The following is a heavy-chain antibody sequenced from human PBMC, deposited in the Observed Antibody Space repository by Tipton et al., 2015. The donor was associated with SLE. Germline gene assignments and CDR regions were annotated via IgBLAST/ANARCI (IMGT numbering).Heavy chain of an antibody. V-gene: IGHV4-34*01. J-gene: IGHJ4*02. CDR2: INHSGST. CDR1: GESFSGYY. Sequence: TLSLTCAVYGESFSGYYWSWVRQPPGKGLEWIGEINHSGSTNYNPSLKSRVTISVDTSKNQVSLKLSYVTAADTAVYYCAVRGPRYGDYVRYFDYWGQGTLVTVSS. CDR3: AVRGPRYGDYVRYFDY. D-gene: IGHD4-17*01.